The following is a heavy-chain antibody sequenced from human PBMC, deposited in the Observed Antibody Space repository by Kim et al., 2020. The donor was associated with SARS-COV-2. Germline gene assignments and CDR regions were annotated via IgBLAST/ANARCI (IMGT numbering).Heavy chain of an antibody. J-gene: IGHJ4*02. CDR3: AKGRGRYSYGPQGFDY. CDR1: GFTFDDYA. Sequence: GGSLRLSCAASGFTFDDYAMHWVRQAPGKGLEWVSGISWNSGSIGYADSVKGRFTISRDNAKNSLYLQMNSLRAEGTALYYCAKGRGRYSYGPQGFDYWGQGALVTVSS. V-gene: IGHV3-9*01. D-gene: IGHD5-18*01. CDR2: ISWNSGSI.